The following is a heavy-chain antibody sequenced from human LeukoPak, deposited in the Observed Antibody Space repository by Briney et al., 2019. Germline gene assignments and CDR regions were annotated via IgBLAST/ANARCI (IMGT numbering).Heavy chain of an antibody. V-gene: IGHV1-2*02. CDR2: LSPNSGDT. CDR3: ARAIAVVDY. D-gene: IGHD6-19*01. CDR1: GYTFTGYY. J-gene: IGHJ4*02. Sequence: ASVKVSCKASGYTFTGYYMHWVRQAPGQELEWMGWLSPNSGDTKFAQKFQGRVTMTRDTSISTAYMELSRLRSDDTAVYFCARAIAVVDYWGQGTLVTVSS.